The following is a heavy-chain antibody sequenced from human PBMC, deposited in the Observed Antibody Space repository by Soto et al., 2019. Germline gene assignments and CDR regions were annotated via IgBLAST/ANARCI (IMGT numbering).Heavy chain of an antibody. CDR2: IYHSGST. CDR1: GGSISSSNW. J-gene: IGHJ4*02. CDR3: ARHEAPSGWYFDY. Sequence: SETLSLTCAVSGGSISSSNWWSWVRQPPGKGLEWIGEIYHSGSTNYNPSLKSRVTISVDKSKNQFSLKLSSVTAADTAVYYCARHEAPSGWYFDYWGQGTLVTVS. D-gene: IGHD6-19*01. V-gene: IGHV4-4*02.